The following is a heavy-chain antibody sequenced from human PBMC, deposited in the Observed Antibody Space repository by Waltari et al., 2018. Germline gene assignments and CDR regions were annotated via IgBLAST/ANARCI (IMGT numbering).Heavy chain of an antibody. CDR2: IIPIFGTA. V-gene: IGHV1-69*13. CDR1: GGTFRSYA. J-gene: IGHJ6*02. Sequence: QVQLVQSGAEVTKPGSSVKVSCQASGGTFRSYAISWVRQAPGQGLEWMGGIIPIFGTANYAQKFQGRVTITADESTSTAYMELSSLRSEDTAVYYCARGAWEPLTSYYYGMDVWGQGTTVTVSS. CDR3: ARGAWEPLTSYYYGMDV. D-gene: IGHD1-26*01.